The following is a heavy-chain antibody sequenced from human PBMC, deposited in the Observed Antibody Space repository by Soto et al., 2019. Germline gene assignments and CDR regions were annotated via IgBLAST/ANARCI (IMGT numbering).Heavy chain of an antibody. D-gene: IGHD3-3*01. V-gene: IGHV1-18*04. Sequence: ASVKVSFKASGYSFSTYDISWLRQAPGQGPEWMGRISPKNGNTNYAQNFQDRVTMTADTSSSTAYMELRGLRSDDTAKYYCATSYDSGFDPWGQGTLVTVSS. CDR3: ATSYDSGFDP. CDR1: GYSFSTYD. CDR2: ISPKNGNT. J-gene: IGHJ5*02.